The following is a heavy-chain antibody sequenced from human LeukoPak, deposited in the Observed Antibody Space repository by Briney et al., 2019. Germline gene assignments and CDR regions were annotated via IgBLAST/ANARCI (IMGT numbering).Heavy chain of an antibody. CDR3: ARGTMNLDF. J-gene: IGHJ1*01. Sequence: GASVKVSCKTSGYSFTNYGITWVRQAPGQGLEWMGWISGYNSKTFYAQKFQGRVTMTTDTSTSTVYMELRSLRSDETGVYYCARGTMNLDFWGQGTLVIVSS. V-gene: IGHV1-18*01. CDR1: GYSFTNYG. D-gene: IGHD3-22*01. CDR2: ISGYNSKT.